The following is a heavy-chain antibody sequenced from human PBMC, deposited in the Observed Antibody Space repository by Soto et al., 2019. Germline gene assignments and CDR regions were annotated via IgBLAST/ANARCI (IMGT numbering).Heavy chain of an antibody. CDR3: ALSAVAGYYYYYYGMDV. CDR2: IYHSGST. J-gene: IGHJ6*02. D-gene: IGHD6-19*01. CDR1: GCSISSGGYS. Sequence: PSETLSLTCAVSGCSISSGGYSWSWIRQPPGKGLEWIGYIYHSGSTYYNPSLKSRVTISVDTSKNQFSLKLSSVTAADTAVYYCALSAVAGYYYYYYGMDVWGQGTTVTVSS. V-gene: IGHV4-30-2*01.